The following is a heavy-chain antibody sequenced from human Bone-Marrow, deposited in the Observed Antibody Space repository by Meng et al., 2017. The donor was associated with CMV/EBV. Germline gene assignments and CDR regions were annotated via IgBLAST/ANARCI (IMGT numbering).Heavy chain of an antibody. D-gene: IGHD1-26*01. V-gene: IGHV3-48*03. J-gene: IGHJ4*02. Sequence: GESLKISCAASGFTFSSYEMNWVRQAPGKGLEWVSYISSSDSTIYDADSVKGRFTISRDNAKNSLYLQMSSLRAEDTAVYYCASGYGGSSHWGQGTLVTVSS. CDR1: GFTFSSYE. CDR3: ASGYGGSSH. CDR2: ISSSDSTI.